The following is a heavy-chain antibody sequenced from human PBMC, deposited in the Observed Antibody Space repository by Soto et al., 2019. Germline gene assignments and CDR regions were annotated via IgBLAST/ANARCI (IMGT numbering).Heavy chain of an antibody. V-gene: IGHV5-10-1*01. Sequence: PGASLKISGKGSGYSFTSYWISWVRQMLGQGLEWMGRIDPSDSYTNYSPSFQGHVTISADKSISTAYLQWSSLKASDTAMYYCAREIRYQHSPNYYGSGSYYRPFDYWGQGTLVTVSS. CDR2: IDPSDSYT. J-gene: IGHJ4*02. CDR1: GYSFTSYW. D-gene: IGHD3-10*01. CDR3: AREIRYQHSPNYYGSGSYYRPFDY.